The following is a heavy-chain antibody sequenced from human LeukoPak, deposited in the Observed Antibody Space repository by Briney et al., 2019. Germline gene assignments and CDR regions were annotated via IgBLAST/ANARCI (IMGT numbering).Heavy chain of an antibody. Sequence: SETLSLTCAVYGGSFSGYYWSWIRQPPGKGLEWIGEINHSGSTNYNPSLRSRVTISVDTSKNQFSLKLSSVTAADTAVYYCARVLYVWGSYSVFDYWGQGTLVTVSS. CDR3: ARVLYVWGSYSVFDY. D-gene: IGHD3-16*01. CDR2: INHSGST. CDR1: GGSFSGYY. V-gene: IGHV4-34*01. J-gene: IGHJ4*02.